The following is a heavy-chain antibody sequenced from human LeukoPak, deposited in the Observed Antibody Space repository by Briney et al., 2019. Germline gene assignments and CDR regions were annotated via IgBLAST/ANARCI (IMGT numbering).Heavy chain of an antibody. J-gene: IGHJ4*02. Sequence: GGSLRLSCAASGFTFSSYAMSWVRQAPGKGLEWVSAISGSGGSTYFADSVKGRFTISRDNSKNTLYLQMNSLRAEDTAVYYCAKVPYGDYVGLDYWGQGTLVTVSS. CDR1: GFTFSSYA. CDR2: ISGSGGST. CDR3: AKVPYGDYVGLDY. V-gene: IGHV3-23*01. D-gene: IGHD4-17*01.